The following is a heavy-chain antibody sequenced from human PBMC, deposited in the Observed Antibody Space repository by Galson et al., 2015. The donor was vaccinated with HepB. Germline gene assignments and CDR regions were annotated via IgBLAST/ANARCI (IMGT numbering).Heavy chain of an antibody. CDR2: LSTSGDNT. CDR1: GYTFSSYA. D-gene: IGHD6-13*01. CDR3: VSSLPAAAGTGAFDI. V-gene: IGHV3-23*01. Sequence: SLRLSCAASGYTFSSYAMSWVRQAPGKGLEWASTLSTSGDNTNYADSVKGRFTISRDNSKNTLYLQMNRLRDEDTAVYYCVSSLPAAAGTGAFDIWGQGTMVTVSS. J-gene: IGHJ3*02.